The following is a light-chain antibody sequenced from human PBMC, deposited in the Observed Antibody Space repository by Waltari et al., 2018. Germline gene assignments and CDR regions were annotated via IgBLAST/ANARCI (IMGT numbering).Light chain of an antibody. J-gene: IGKJ1*01. Sequence: DIQMTQSPSTLSASVGDRVTITCRASQTIRNWLAWYQQKPGKAPNLLIYKASTLETGVPSRFSGSGSGTEFTLTISSLQPDDFATYYCQQYDTYWTFGQGTKVEIK. CDR2: KAS. V-gene: IGKV1-5*03. CDR3: QQYDTYWT. CDR1: QTIRNW.